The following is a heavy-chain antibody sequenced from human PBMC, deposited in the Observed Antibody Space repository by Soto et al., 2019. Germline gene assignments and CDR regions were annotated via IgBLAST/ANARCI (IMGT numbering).Heavy chain of an antibody. Sequence: ASVKVSCKASGYTFTSYGISWVRQAPGQGLEWMGWISAYNGNTNYAQKLQGRVTMTTDTSTSTAYMELRSLRSDDTAVYYCARDPDVVVVAATSRWLDSWGQGSLVTVSS. D-gene: IGHD2-15*01. CDR2: ISAYNGNT. V-gene: IGHV1-18*01. J-gene: IGHJ5*01. CDR1: GYTFTSYG. CDR3: ARDPDVVVVAATSRWLDS.